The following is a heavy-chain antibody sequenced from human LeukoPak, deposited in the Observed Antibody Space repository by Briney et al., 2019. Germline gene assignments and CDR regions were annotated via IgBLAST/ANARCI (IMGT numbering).Heavy chain of an antibody. J-gene: IGHJ4*02. CDR3: AKFSGWYREPDY. CDR2: ISGSGGST. Sequence: PGGSLRLSCAVSGFTFSSYAMSWVRQAPGKGLEWVSAISGSGGSTYYADSVKGRFTISRDNSKNTLYLQMNSLRAEDTAVYYCAKFSGWYREPDYWGQGTLVTVSS. D-gene: IGHD6-19*01. V-gene: IGHV3-23*01. CDR1: GFTFSSYA.